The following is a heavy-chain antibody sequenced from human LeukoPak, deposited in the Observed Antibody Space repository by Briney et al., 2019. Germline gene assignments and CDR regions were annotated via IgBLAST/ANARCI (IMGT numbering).Heavy chain of an antibody. D-gene: IGHD3-10*01. J-gene: IGHJ4*02. V-gene: IGHV3-64*01. CDR1: GFTFSTYA. Sequence: GGSLRLSYAASGFTFSTYAMHWVRQAPGKGLEYVSAIKNNGGGTYYASSVQGRFTVSRDNSRSTLYLQMDSLRPDDMAIYYCARVQSTVRGIQGPFDLWGQGTLATVS. CDR3: ARVQSTVRGIQGPFDL. CDR2: IKNNGGGT.